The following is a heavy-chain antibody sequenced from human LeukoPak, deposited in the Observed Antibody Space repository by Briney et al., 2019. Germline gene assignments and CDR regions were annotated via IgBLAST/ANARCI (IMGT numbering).Heavy chain of an antibody. D-gene: IGHD3-22*01. CDR3: ARTDSSGYADY. J-gene: IGHJ4*02. CDR1: GYTFTSYG. CDR2: IIPIFGTA. V-gene: IGHV1-69*05. Sequence: SVKVSCKASGYTFTSYGISWVRQAPGQGLEWMGRIIPIFGTANYAQKFQGRVTITTDESTSTAYMELSSLRSEDTAVYYCARTDSSGYADYWGQGTLVTVSS.